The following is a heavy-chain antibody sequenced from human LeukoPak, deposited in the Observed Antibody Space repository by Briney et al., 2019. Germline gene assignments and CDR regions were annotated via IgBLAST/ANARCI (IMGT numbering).Heavy chain of an antibody. CDR1: GGSISSGDYY. J-gene: IGHJ5*02. V-gene: IGHV4-30-4*01. D-gene: IGHD1-7*01. Sequence: SETLSLTCTVSGGSISSGDYYWSWIRQPPGKGLEWIGYVYYSGSTYYNPSLKSRVTISVDTSKNQFSLKLSSVTAADTAVYYCARAAYGNSYNWFDPWGQGTLVTVSS. CDR2: VYYSGST. CDR3: ARAAYGNSYNWFDP.